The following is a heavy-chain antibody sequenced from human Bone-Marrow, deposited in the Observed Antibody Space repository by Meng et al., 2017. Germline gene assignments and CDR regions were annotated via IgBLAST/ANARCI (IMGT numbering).Heavy chain of an antibody. Sequence: SVKVSCKASGGTFSSYAISWVRQAPGQGLEWMGGIIPIFGTANYAQKFQGRVTITADKSTSTAYMELSSLRSEDTAVYYCAIGKCGGDCGYYYYYSMDVWGQGTTVTVSS. D-gene: IGHD2-21*02. CDR3: AIGKCGGDCGYYYYYSMDV. J-gene: IGHJ6*02. CDR2: IIPIFGTA. CDR1: GGTFSSYA. V-gene: IGHV1-69*06.